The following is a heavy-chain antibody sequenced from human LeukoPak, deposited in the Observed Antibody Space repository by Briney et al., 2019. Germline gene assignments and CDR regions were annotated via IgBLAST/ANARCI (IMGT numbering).Heavy chain of an antibody. CDR3: ARDRDYGDYVAAFDI. Sequence: GGSLRLSCAASGFTFSSYEMNWVRQAPGKGLEWVSYISSSGSTIYYADSVKGRFTISRDNAKNSLYLQMNSLRAEDTAVYYCARDRDYGDYVAAFDIWGQGTMVTVSS. D-gene: IGHD4-17*01. CDR1: GFTFSSYE. CDR2: ISSSGSTI. V-gene: IGHV3-48*03. J-gene: IGHJ3*02.